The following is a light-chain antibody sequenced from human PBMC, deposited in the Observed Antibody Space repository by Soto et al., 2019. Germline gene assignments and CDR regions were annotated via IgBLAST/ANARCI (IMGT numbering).Light chain of an antibody. CDR1: RSFASSY. Sequence: EIVLTQSPATLSLSPGERATRSCRASRSFASSYLAWYQHKPGQAPRLLIYAASSMSAVIPDRFSGSGSGTDFTLTISRLEPDDSAVYYCHHYDSSPPYTFGQGTKLEIK. CDR3: HHYDSSPPYT. V-gene: IGKV3-20*01. CDR2: AAS. J-gene: IGKJ2*01.